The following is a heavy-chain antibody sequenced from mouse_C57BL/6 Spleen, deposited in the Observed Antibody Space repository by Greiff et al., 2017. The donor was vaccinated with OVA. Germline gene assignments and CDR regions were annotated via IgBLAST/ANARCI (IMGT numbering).Heavy chain of an antibody. CDR2: IDPSDSYT. CDR3: ARSADGYFGGY. Sequence: VQLQQPGAELVRPGTSVKLSCKASGYTFTSYWMHWVKQRPGQGLEWIGVIDPSDSYTNYNQKFKGKATLTVDTSSSTAYMQLSSLTSEDSAVYYCARSADGYFGGYWGQGTTLTVSS. CDR1: GYTFTSYW. D-gene: IGHD2-3*01. J-gene: IGHJ2*01. V-gene: IGHV1-59*01.